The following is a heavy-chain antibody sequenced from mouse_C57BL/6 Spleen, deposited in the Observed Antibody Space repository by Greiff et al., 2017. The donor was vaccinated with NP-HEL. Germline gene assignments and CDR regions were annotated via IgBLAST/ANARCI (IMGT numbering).Heavy chain of an antibody. D-gene: IGHD2-3*01. J-gene: IGHJ2*01. CDR2: ISSGSSTL. CDR3: ARPGYWDYFDY. V-gene: IGHV5-17*01. CDR1: GFTFSDYG. Sequence: EVHLVESGGGLVKPGGSLTLSCAASGFTFSDYGMHWVRQAPEKGLEWVAYISSGSSTLYYADTVQGRFTISRDNAKNTLFLQMTSLRSEDTAMYYCARPGYWDYFDYWGQGTTLTVSS.